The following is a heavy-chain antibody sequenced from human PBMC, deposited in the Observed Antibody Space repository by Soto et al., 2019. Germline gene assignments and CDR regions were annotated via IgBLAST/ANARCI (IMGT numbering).Heavy chain of an antibody. Sequence: PGGSLRLSCAASGFTFSSYAVSWVRQAPGKGPEWISSISGSGSTIYYADSVKGRFTISRDNSKNTLYLQMSSLRAEDTAVYYCARESEDLTSNFDYWGQGTLVTVSS. CDR3: ARESEDLTSNFDY. V-gene: IGHV3-23*01. CDR1: GFTFSSYA. J-gene: IGHJ4*02. CDR2: ISGSGSTI.